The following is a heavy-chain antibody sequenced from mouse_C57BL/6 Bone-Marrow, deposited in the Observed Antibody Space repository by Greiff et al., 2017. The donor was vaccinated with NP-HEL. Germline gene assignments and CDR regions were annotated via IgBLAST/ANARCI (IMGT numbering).Heavy chain of an antibody. V-gene: IGHV1-81*01. CDR1: GYTFTSYG. CDR2: IYPRSGNT. J-gene: IGHJ1*03. CDR3: ARNPNWYFDV. Sequence: QVQLQQSGAELARPGASVKLSCKASGYTFTSYGISWVKQRTRQGLEWIGEIYPRSGNTYYNEKFKGKATLTADKSSSTAYMELRSLTSEDSAVYFCARNPNWYFDVWGTGTTVTVSS.